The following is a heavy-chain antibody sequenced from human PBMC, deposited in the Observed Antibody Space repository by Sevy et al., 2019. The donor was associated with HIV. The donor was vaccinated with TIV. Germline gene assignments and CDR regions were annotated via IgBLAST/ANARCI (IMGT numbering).Heavy chain of an antibody. V-gene: IGHV3-11*01. Sequence: GGSLRLSCAASGFTFSDYYMSWIRQAPGKGLEWVSYISSSGSTIYYADSVKGRFTISRDNAKNSLYLQMNSLRAEDTAVYYCARVQLAARPRIGVAYYFDYWGQGTLVTVSS. J-gene: IGHJ4*02. CDR3: ARVQLAARPRIGVAYYFDY. CDR2: ISSSGSTI. D-gene: IGHD6-6*01. CDR1: GFTFSDYY.